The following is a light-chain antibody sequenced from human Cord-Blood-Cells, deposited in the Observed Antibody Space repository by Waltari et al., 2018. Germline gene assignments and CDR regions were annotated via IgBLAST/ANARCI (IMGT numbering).Light chain of an antibody. CDR3: QQYNNWPYT. CDR2: GAS. Sequence: DIVMTQSPATLSVSPGERAPLPCRASQSVSSNLAWYQQKPGQAPRLLIYGASTRATGIPARFSGSGSGTEFTLTISSLQSEDFAVYYCQQYNNWPYTFGQGTKLEIK. J-gene: IGKJ2*01. CDR1: QSVSSN. V-gene: IGKV3-15*01.